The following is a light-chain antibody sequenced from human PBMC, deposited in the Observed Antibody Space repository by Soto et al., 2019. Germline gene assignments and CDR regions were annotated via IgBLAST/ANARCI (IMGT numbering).Light chain of an antibody. V-gene: IGKV3-20*01. J-gene: IGKJ3*01. Sequence: DIVLTQSPGTLSLSPGERATISCRASQSVDSSYLAWYQQKPGQAPRLLIYGASSRATGIQDRFSGSGTGTDFTLTISRLEPDEVAVYYCQQCGSPFTFGPGTKVDIK. CDR2: GAS. CDR1: QSVDSSY. CDR3: QQCGSPFT.